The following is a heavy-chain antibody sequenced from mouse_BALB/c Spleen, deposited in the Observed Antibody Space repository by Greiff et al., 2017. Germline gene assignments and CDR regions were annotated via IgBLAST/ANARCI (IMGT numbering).Heavy chain of an antibody. CDR3: ASPLLLRSWFAY. Sequence: QVQLQQSGPGLVQPSQSLSITCTVSGFSLTSYGVHWVRQSPGKGLEWLGVIWSGGSTDYNAAFISRLSISKDNSKSQVFFKMNSLQANDTAIYYCASPLLLRSWFAYWGQGTLVTVSA. D-gene: IGHD1-1*01. J-gene: IGHJ3*01. CDR2: IWSGGST. CDR1: GFSLTSYG. V-gene: IGHV2-2*02.